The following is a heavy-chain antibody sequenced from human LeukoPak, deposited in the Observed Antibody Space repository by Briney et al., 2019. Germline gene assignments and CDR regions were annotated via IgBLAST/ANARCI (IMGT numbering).Heavy chain of an antibody. Sequence: ASVKVSCKASGYTFTSYYMHWVRQAPGQGLEWMAIINPSGGSTSYAQKFQGRVTMTRDTSTSTVYMELSSLRSEDTAVYYCASLDGYYYDSSGYPVGYWGQGTLVTVSS. CDR3: ASLDGYYYDSSGYPVGY. D-gene: IGHD3-22*01. CDR1: GYTFTSYY. J-gene: IGHJ4*02. V-gene: IGHV1-46*01. CDR2: INPSGGST.